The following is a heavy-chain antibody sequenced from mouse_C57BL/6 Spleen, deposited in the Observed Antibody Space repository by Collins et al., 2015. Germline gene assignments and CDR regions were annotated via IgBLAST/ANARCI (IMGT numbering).Heavy chain of an antibody. D-gene: IGHD2-3*01. Sequence: GFTFSDYGMHWVRQAPEKGLEWVAYISSGSSTIYYADTVKGRFTISRDNAKNTLFLQMTSLRSEDTAMYYCARNDGYYRYFDVWGTGTTVTVSS. J-gene: IGHJ1*03. V-gene: IGHV5-17*01. CDR2: ISSGSSTI. CDR1: GFTFSDYG. CDR3: ARNDGYYRYFDV.